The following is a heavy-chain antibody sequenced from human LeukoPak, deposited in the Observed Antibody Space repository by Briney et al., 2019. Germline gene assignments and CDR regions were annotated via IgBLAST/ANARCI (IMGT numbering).Heavy chain of an antibody. CDR3: ARESYYTYYYYGMDV. J-gene: IGHJ6*02. CDR2: VSYDGSNK. D-gene: IGHD2/OR15-2a*01. Sequence: PGGSLRLSCAASGFTFSSYAMSWVRQAPGKGLEWVAVVSYDGSNKYYADSVKGRFTISRDNSKNTLYLQMNSLRAEDTAVYYCARESYYTYYYYGMDVWGQGTTVTVSS. V-gene: IGHV3-30*04. CDR1: GFTFSSYA.